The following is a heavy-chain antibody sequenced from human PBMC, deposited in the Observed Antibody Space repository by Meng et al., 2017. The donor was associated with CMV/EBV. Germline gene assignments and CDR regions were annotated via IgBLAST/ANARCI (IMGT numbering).Heavy chain of an antibody. V-gene: IGHV4-39*01. D-gene: IGHD1-14*01. J-gene: IGHJ4*02. CDR3: AVGWYFDFDY. CDR2: IYYSGST. Sequence: SETLSLTCTVSGGSISSSSYYWGWIRQPPGKGLEWIGSIYYSGSTYYNPSLKSRVTISVDTSKNQFSLKLSSVTAADTAVYYCAVGWYFDFDYWGQGTLVTVSS. CDR1: GGSISSSSYY.